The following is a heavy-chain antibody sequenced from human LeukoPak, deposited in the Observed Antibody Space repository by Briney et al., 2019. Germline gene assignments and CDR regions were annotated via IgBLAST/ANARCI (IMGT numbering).Heavy chain of an antibody. CDR2: ISSSSNYI. J-gene: IGHJ3*02. CDR3: ARDGAYCGGDCYSEVAFDI. Sequence: GGSLRLSCAASGFTFSSYSMNWVRQAPGKGLEWVSSISSSSNYIYYADSVKGRFTISRDNAKNSLYLQMNSLRAEDTAVYYCARDGAYCGGDCYSEVAFDIWGQGTMVTVSS. V-gene: IGHV3-21*01. D-gene: IGHD2-21*02. CDR1: GFTFSSYS.